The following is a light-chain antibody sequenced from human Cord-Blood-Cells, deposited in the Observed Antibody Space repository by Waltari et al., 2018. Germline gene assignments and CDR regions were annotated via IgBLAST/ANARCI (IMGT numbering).Light chain of an antibody. CDR2: DAS. CDR3: QQRSNWPPT. V-gene: IGKV3-11*01. J-gene: IGKJ1*01. CDR1: QSVSSY. Sequence: VLTQSQATLSLSPGERATPPCRASQSVSSYLAWYQQKPGEPPRLLIYDASNRATGMPARFSGSGSGTDFTLTISSLEPEDFAVYYCQQRSNWPPTFGQGTKVEIK.